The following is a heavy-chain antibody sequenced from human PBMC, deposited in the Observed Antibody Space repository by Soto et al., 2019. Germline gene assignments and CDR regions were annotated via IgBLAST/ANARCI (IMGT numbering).Heavy chain of an antibody. CDR2: ISYDGSNK. J-gene: IGHJ6*02. V-gene: IGHV3-30*18. CDR3: AKDPDYYGSGSYTNYYYYGMDV. D-gene: IGHD3-10*01. Sequence: SLRLSCAASGFTFSSYGMHWVRQAPGKGPEWVAVISYDGSNKYYADSVKGRFTISRDNSKNTLYLQMNSLRAEDTAVYYCAKDPDYYGSGSYTNYYYYGMDVWGQGTTVTVSS. CDR1: GFTFSSYG.